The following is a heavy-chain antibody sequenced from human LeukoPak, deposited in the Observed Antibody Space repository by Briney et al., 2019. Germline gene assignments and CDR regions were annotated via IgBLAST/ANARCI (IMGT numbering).Heavy chain of an antibody. D-gene: IGHD3-22*01. V-gene: IGHV3-48*03. CDR2: MSSSGSAK. J-gene: IGHJ4*02. CDR1: GFTFSSYE. CDR3: ARANYYDLSGFDY. Sequence: GGSVRLSCAASGFTFSSYEMNWVRQAPGKGLEWVSYMSSSGSAKYYADSVKGRFIISRDNAKNSLYLQMNSLRAEDTAVYYCARANYYDLSGFDYWGQGNLVTVSS.